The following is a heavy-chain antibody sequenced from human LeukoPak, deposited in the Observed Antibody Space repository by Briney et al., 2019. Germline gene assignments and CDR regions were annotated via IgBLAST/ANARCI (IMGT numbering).Heavy chain of an antibody. D-gene: IGHD1-26*01. V-gene: IGHV3-7*01. J-gene: IGHJ4*02. CDR2: IKQDGSEK. CDR3: ARGLVGASHFDY. CDR1: GFTFSSYW. Sequence: GGALRLSCAASGFTFSSYWMSWVRQAPGKGLEWGANIKQDGSEKYYVDSVKGRFTISRDNAKTSLYLQMNSLRVEDTAVYYCARGLVGASHFDYWGQGTLVTVPS.